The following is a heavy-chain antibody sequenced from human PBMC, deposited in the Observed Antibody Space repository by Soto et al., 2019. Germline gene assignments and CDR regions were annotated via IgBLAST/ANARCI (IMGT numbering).Heavy chain of an antibody. D-gene: IGHD2-21*02. CDR3: ARGLDVVTPSWGWFDP. Sequence: SETLSLTCTVSGGSISSGGYYWSWIRQHPGKGLEWIGYIYYSGSTYYNPSLKSRVTISVDTSKNQFSLKLSSVTAADTAVYYCARGLDVVTPSWGWFDPWGQGTLVTVSS. V-gene: IGHV4-31*03. CDR2: IYYSGST. CDR1: GGSISSGGYY. J-gene: IGHJ5*02.